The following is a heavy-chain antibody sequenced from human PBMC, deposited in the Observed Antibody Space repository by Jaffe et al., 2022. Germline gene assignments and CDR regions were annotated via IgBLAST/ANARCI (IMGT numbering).Heavy chain of an antibody. CDR3: AKDVGAAAGNPDY. CDR2: ISWNSGSI. V-gene: IGHV3-9*01. D-gene: IGHD6-13*01. J-gene: IGHJ4*02. Sequence: EVQLVESGGGLVQPGRSLRLSCAASGFTFDDYAMHWVRQAPGKGLEWVSGISWNSGSIGYADSVKGRFTISRDNAKNSLYLQMNSLRAEDTALYYCAKDVGAAAGNPDYWGQGTLVTVSS. CDR1: GFTFDDYA.